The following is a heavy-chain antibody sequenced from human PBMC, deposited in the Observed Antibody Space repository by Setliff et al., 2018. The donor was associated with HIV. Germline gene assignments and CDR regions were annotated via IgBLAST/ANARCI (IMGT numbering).Heavy chain of an antibody. V-gene: IGHV3-30*02. CDR2: IQYDESNK. CDR3: AKQTVSSSWSNWFDP. J-gene: IGHJ5*02. CDR1: GLTFSRYG. Sequence: PGGSLRLSCAVSGLTFSRYGFHWVRQVPGKGLDWVTFIQYDESNKYYGDSVRGRFTISRDNSKNTLYLQMNSLRAEDTAVYYCAKQTVSSSWSNWFDPWGQGTLVTVSS. D-gene: IGHD6-13*01.